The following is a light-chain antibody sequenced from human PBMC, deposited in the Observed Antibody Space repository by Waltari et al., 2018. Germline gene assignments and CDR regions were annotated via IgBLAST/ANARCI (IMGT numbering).Light chain of an antibody. CDR1: QSVLYSSNNKNY. CDR3: QQYYSIPCT. CDR2: WAS. Sequence: DIVMTQSPDSLAVSLGERSTINCKSSQSVLYSSNNKNYLAWYQQKPGKPPKLLIYWASTRESGVPDRFSGSGSGTDFTLTISSLQAEDVAVYYCQQYYSIPCTFGQGNKLEIK. J-gene: IGKJ2*02. V-gene: IGKV4-1*01.